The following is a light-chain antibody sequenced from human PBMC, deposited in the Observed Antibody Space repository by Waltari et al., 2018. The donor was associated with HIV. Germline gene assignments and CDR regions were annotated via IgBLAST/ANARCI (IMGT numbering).Light chain of an antibody. Sequence: EIVLTQPPATLSLSPGERAPLSCRASQSLSSSYLAWYQQKPGQAPRLLVYGASHRATDIPDRFSGSGSGTDFALTISRVEPEDFAVYYCQQYGSSPKTFGQGTKLEIK. V-gene: IGKV3-20*01. J-gene: IGKJ2*01. CDR2: GAS. CDR3: QQYGSSPKT. CDR1: QSLSSSY.